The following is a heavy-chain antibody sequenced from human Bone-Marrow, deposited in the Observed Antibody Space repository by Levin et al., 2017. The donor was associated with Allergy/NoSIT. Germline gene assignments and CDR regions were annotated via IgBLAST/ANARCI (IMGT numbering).Heavy chain of an antibody. CDR3: AKYRYSGSGTYSSRPMDV. CDR1: EFTFRSYG. J-gene: IGHJ6*02. D-gene: IGHD3-10*01. CDR2: ISFDGSSK. Sequence: LSLTCAASEFTFRSYGMHWVRQAPGEGLEWVAVISFDGSSKDYADSVKGRFTISRDDSKNTLYLQMNTLRAEDTAVYYCAKYRYSGSGTYSSRPMDVWGQGTTVIVSS. V-gene: IGHV3-30*18.